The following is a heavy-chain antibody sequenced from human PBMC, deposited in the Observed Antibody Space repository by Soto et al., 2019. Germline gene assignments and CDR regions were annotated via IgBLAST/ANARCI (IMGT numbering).Heavy chain of an antibody. D-gene: IGHD6-19*01. CDR1: GYSMRSNNF. J-gene: IGHJ6*02. CDR3: ARMAVGSDYYYGMDV. CDR2: INYSGST. Sequence: SETLSLTCADSGYSMRSNNFRGWIRQPPGKGLEWIGYINYSGSTYYNPSLKRRVTMSVDTSKNQFSLKLSSVTAVDTAVYYCARMAVGSDYYYGMDVWGLGTTVTVSS. V-gene: IGHV4-28*01.